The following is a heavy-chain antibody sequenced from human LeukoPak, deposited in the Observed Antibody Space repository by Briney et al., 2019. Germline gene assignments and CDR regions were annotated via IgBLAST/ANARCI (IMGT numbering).Heavy chain of an antibody. V-gene: IGHV3-30*02. CDR1: GFTFSIYG. D-gene: IGHD3-9*01. CDR3: ARPQLPTYYDILTGYCPFDY. J-gene: IGHJ4*02. CDR2: IRYDGTNK. Sequence: PGGSLRLSCAASGFTFSIYGMHWVRQAPGKGLEWVAFIRYDGTNKYYADSVKGQFTISRDNSKNTLFLQMNSLRAEDTAVYYCARPQLPTYYDILTGYCPFDYWGQGTLVTVSS.